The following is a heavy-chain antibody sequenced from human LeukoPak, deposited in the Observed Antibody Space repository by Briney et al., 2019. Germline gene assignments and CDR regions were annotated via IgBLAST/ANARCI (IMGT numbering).Heavy chain of an antibody. CDR2: VNQDGSDN. D-gene: IGHD3-10*01. CDR3: ARGAAVVRGSFGD. J-gene: IGHJ4*02. V-gene: IGHV3-7*04. CDR1: GFTFSSYW. Sequence: GGSLRLSCAASGFTFSSYWMNWGRQAPGKGLEWVANVNQDGSDNNYVDSVKGRFTISRDNARKSLYLQMNTLRAEDTAVYFCARGAAVVRGSFGDWGQGTLVTVSS.